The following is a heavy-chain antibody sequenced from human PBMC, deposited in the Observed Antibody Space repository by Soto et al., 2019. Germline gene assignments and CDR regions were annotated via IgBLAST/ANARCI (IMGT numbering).Heavy chain of an antibody. Sequence: ASVKVSCKASGYTFTSYGISWVRQAPGQGLEWMGWISAYNGNTNYAQKIQGRVTMTTDTSTSTAYMELRSLRSDDTAVYYCARDRERGTYGSGTADYWGQGTLVTVSS. CDR2: ISAYNGNT. CDR1: GYTFTSYG. V-gene: IGHV1-18*01. D-gene: IGHD3-10*01. CDR3: ARDRERGTYGSGTADY. J-gene: IGHJ4*02.